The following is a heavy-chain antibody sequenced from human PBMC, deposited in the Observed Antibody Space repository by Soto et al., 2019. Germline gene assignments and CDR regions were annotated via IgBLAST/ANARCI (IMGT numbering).Heavy chain of an antibody. J-gene: IGHJ3*02. CDR1: GYSFTSYW. CDR3: ARPGYCSGGSCPNDAFDI. Sequence: GESLKISCKGSGYSFTSYWISWVRQMPGKVLEWMGRIDPSDSYTNYSPSFQGHVTISADKSISTAYLQWSSLKASDTAMYYCARPGYCSGGSCPNDAFDIWGQGXMVTVSS. D-gene: IGHD2-15*01. V-gene: IGHV5-10-1*01. CDR2: IDPSDSYT.